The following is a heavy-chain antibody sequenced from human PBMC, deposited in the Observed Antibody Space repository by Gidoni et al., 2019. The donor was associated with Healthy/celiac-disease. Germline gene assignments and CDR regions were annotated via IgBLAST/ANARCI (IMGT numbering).Heavy chain of an antibody. J-gene: IGHJ4*02. CDR3: ARGTTFHDY. V-gene: IGHV1-69*01. D-gene: IGHD1-1*01. CDR2: FIPIFGTA. CDR1: GGTFSSYA. Sequence: QVQLVQSGADGKKPGSSVQVSSTAAGGTFSSYAISWVRPAPGQGLEWMGGFIPIFGTANYAQKFQCRVTITADESTSTASMELSSLRSEDTAVYSCARGTTFHDYWGQGALVTVSS.